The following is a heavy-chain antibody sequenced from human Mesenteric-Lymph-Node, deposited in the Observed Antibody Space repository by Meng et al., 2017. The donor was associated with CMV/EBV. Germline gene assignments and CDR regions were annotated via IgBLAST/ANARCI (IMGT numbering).Heavy chain of an antibody. CDR2: INWNGGST. J-gene: IGHJ6*02. CDR3: ARDGYCSGGSCYSYYGMDV. CDR1: GFTFDDYG. Sequence: GESLKISCAASGFTFDDYGMSWVRQAPGKGLEWVSGINWNGGSTGYADSVKGRFTISRDNAKNSLYLQMNSLRAEDTAMYYCARDGYCSGGSCYSYYGMDVWGQGTTVTVSS. D-gene: IGHD2-15*01. V-gene: IGHV3-20*04.